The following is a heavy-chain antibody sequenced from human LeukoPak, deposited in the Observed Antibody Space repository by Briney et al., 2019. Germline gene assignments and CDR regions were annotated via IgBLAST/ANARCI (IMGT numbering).Heavy chain of an antibody. CDR3: ASGINVEPVN. Sequence: PGGSLRLSCAASGFTFSSYWMHWVRQAPGKGLEWVSSISSSSSYIYYADSVKGRFTISRDNAKNSLYLQMNSLRAEDTAVYYCASGINVEPVNWGQGTLVTVSS. CDR1: GFTFSSYW. J-gene: IGHJ4*02. D-gene: IGHD5-24*01. V-gene: IGHV3-21*01. CDR2: ISSSSSYI.